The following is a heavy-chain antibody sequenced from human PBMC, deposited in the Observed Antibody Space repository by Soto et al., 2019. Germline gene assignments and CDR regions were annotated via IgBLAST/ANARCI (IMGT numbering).Heavy chain of an antibody. V-gene: IGHV1-18*01. J-gene: IGHJ3*02. CDR1: GYTFTNFG. CDR2: ISGYNGNT. Sequence: ASVKVSCKASGYTFTNFGISWVRQAPGQGPEWMGWISGYNGNTYYAQKLQGRVTMTTDTSTSTAYMELRSLRSDDTAVYYCARDLAYCGGDCFKDVFDIWGQGTMVTVSS. D-gene: IGHD2-21*01. CDR3: ARDLAYCGGDCFKDVFDI.